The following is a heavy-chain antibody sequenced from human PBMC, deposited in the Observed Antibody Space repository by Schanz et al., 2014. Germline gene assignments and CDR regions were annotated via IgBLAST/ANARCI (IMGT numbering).Heavy chain of an antibody. V-gene: IGHV1-46*01. CDR1: GYTFTVYY. CDR3: ARDPYSASYSPSPTLCGLDV. CDR2: IKPSGGST. D-gene: IGHD1-26*01. J-gene: IGHJ6*02. Sequence: QVQLEQSGAEVKKPGASVKVSYKASGYTFTVYYIHWVRQAPGQGLEWQATIKPSGGSTSFAQEFQGRVTVTRAQSTSTVNKEQTSLTSEDTSVYYCARDPYSASYSPSPTLCGLDVWGQGTTVTVSS.